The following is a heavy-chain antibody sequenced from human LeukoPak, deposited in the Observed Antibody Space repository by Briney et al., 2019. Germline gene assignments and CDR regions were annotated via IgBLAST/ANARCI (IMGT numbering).Heavy chain of an antibody. V-gene: IGHV4-59*01. CDR2: IYYSGST. Sequence: SATLSLTCTVSGGFISSYYWSWIRQPPGKGLEWLGYIYYSGSTNYNPSLKSRVTISVDTSKNQFSLKLSSVTAADTAVYYCARETENYDILTGYSRVGFDPWGQGTLVTVSS. CDR3: ARETENYDILTGYSRVGFDP. D-gene: IGHD3-9*01. CDR1: GGFISSYY. J-gene: IGHJ5*02.